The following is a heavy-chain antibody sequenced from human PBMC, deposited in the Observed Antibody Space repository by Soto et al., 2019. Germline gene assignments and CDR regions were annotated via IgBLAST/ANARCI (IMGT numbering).Heavy chain of an antibody. CDR2: ISAYNSNT. V-gene: IGHV1-18*01. CDR3: AREGSPADY. J-gene: IGHJ4*02. Sequence: QVQLVQSGAEVKKPGASVKVSCKASGYTFTNYGISWVRQAPGQGLEWMGWISAYNSNTNYAQKHQGRVTMTTDTPTSTASMELRGLRSDDTGVCYCAREGSPADYWGQGTLVTVSS. D-gene: IGHD3-10*01. CDR1: GYTFTNYG.